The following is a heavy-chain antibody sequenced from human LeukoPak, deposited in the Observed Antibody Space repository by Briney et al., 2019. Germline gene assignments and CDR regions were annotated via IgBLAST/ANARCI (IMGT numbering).Heavy chain of an antibody. CDR1: GGSFSGQY. Sequence: SETLSLTCAVFGGSFSGQYWSWIRQPPGKGLEWIGEINHRGNTTYNPSLKSRVTISVDTSKSQFSLKVRSLTAADTAVYYCARDRYSNSFYYYYAMDVWGQGTTVTVSS. V-gene: IGHV4-34*01. D-gene: IGHD4-11*01. CDR3: ARDRYSNSFYYYYAMDV. J-gene: IGHJ6*02. CDR2: INHRGNT.